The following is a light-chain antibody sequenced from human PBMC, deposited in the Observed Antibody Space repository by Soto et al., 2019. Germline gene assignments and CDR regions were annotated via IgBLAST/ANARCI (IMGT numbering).Light chain of an antibody. CDR3: QQYNSYQYT. CDR2: DAS. Sequence: DIQMTQSPSTLSASVGDRVTITCRASQSISSWLAWYQQKPGKAPKLLIYDASSLESGVPSRSSGSGSGTEFTLTISSLQPDDFATYYCQQYNSYQYTFGQGTKVDIK. CDR1: QSISSW. J-gene: IGKJ2*01. V-gene: IGKV1-5*01.